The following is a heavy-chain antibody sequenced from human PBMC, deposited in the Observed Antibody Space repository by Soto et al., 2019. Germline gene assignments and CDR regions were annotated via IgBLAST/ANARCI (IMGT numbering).Heavy chain of an antibody. Sequence: SVKVSCKASVGTFSSYAISWVRQAPGQGLEWMGGIIPIFGTANYAQKFQGRVTITADEYTSTAYLELSSLRSEDTAVYYCARAGSSAPPCVYGMDFWGQGTTVTVSS. D-gene: IGHD6-6*01. CDR3: ARAGSSAPPCVYGMDF. J-gene: IGHJ6*02. V-gene: IGHV1-69*13. CDR2: IIPIFGTA. CDR1: VGTFSSYA.